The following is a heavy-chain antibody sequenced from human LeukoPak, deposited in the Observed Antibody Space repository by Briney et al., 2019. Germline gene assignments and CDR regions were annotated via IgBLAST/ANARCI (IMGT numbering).Heavy chain of an antibody. CDR2: IIPIFGTA. J-gene: IGHJ5*02. V-gene: IGHV1-69*05. CDR1: GCTFSSYA. CDR3: ARDVCSSTSSSCNWFDP. D-gene: IGHD2-2*01. Sequence: GSSVKVSCKASGCTFSSYAISCVRQAPGQRLEWMGGIIPIFGTANYAQKFQGRVTITTDESTSTAYMELSSLRSEDTAVYYCARDVCSSTSSSCNWFDPWGQGTLVTVSS.